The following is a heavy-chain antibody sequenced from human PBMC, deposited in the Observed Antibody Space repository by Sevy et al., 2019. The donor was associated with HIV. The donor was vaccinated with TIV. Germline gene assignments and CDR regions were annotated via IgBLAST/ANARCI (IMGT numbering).Heavy chain of an antibody. J-gene: IGHJ6*02. V-gene: IGHV3-30*03. CDR2: ISYDGSNK. CDR1: GFTFSSYG. CDR3: ARVYYDFWSGLYYYYYYGMDV. Sequence: GGSLRLSCAASGFTFSSYGMHWVRQAPGKGLEWVAVISYDGSNKYYADSVKGRFTISRDNSKNTLYLQMNSLRAEDTAVYYCARVYYDFWSGLYYYYYYGMDVWGQGTTVTVSS. D-gene: IGHD3-3*01.